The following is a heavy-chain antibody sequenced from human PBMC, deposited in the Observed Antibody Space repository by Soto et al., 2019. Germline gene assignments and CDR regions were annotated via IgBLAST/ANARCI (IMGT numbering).Heavy chain of an antibody. CDR1: GFTFSSYS. CDR2: ISSSSSYI. D-gene: IGHD7-27*01. J-gene: IGHJ6*02. V-gene: IGHV3-21*01. Sequence: GGSLRLSCAASGFTFSSYSMNWVRQAPGKGLEWVSSISSSSSYIYYADSVKGRFTISRDNAKNSLYLQMNSLRADDTAVYYCARHEWGQPPNYYYYGMDLWGQGTTVTVSS. CDR3: ARHEWGQPPNYYYYGMDL.